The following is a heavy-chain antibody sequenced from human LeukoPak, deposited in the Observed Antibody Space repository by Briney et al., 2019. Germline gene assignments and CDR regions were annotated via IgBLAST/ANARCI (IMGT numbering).Heavy chain of an antibody. J-gene: IGHJ2*01. CDR3: AKRVTTNWYFDL. V-gene: IGHV3-74*01. Sequence: GGSLRLSCAASGFSFSTYWMHWVRQAPGKGLVWVSRINGDGSSISYADSVKGRFTISRDNAKNTLYLLMNSLRAEDTAVYFCAKRVTTNWYFDLWGRGTLVTVSS. D-gene: IGHD4-17*01. CDR1: GFSFSTYW. CDR2: INGDGSSI.